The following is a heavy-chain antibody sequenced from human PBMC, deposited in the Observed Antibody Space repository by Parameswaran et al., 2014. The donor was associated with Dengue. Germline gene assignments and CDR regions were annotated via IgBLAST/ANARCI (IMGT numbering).Heavy chain of an antibody. J-gene: IGHJ4*02. V-gene: IGHV2-70*11. Sequence: KSGPTLVKPTQTLTLTCTFSGFSLSTSGMCVSWIRQPPGKALEWLARIDWDDDKYYSTSLKTRLTISKDTSKNQVVLTMTNMDPVDTATYYCARTHSSSWYDLLFDYWGQGTLVTVSS. CDR2: IDWDDDK. CDR1: GFSLSTSGMC. D-gene: IGHD6-13*01. CDR3: ARTHSSSWYDLLFDY.